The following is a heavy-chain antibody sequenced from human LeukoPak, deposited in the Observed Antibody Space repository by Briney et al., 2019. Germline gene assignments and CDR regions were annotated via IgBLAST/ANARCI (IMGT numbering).Heavy chain of an antibody. CDR3: ARHGSTVINWFDP. V-gene: IGHV4-59*08. D-gene: IGHD4-17*01. Sequence: TSQTRSLTCSVSAGSISNFYWSWIRQPPGKGLEWIGYIHYSGSTSYNPSLKSRVTMSVDTSKNQFSLKLSSVTAADTAVYYCARHGSTVINWFDPWGQGTLVTVSS. J-gene: IGHJ5*02. CDR2: IHYSGST. CDR1: AGSISNFY.